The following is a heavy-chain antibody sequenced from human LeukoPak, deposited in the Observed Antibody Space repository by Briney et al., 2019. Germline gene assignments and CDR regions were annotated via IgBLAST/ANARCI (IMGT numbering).Heavy chain of an antibody. CDR2: IKSKTDGETT. J-gene: IGHJ4*02. V-gene: IGHV3-15*01. Sequence: GGSLRLSCAASGFTFSDAWMSWVRQAPGKGLEWVGRIKSKTDGETTDYAAPVKGKFTISRDDSKNTLYLQMNSLKTEDTAVYYCTSGWQLIDFWGQGTLVTVSS. D-gene: IGHD1-26*01. CDR3: TSGWQLIDF. CDR1: GFTFSDAW.